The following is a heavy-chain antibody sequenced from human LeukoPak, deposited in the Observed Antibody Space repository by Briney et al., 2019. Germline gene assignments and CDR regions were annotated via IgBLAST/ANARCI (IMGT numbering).Heavy chain of an antibody. V-gene: IGHV3-21*01. CDR3: AREDIVVVPAAIGKSGYGWVLDY. D-gene: IGHD2-2*02. J-gene: IGHJ4*02. CDR2: ISSSSSYI. Sequence: GGSLRLSCAASGFTFSSYSMNWVRQAPGKGLEWVSSISSSSSYIYYADSVKGRFTISRDNAKNSLYLQMNSLRAEDPAVYYCAREDIVVVPAAIGKSGYGWVLDYWGQGTLVTVSS. CDR1: GFTFSSYS.